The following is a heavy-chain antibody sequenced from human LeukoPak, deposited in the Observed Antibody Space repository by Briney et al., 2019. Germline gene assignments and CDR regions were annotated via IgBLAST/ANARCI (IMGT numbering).Heavy chain of an antibody. CDR2: LYYSRST. D-gene: IGHD6-13*01. Sequence: SETLSLTCTVSGVSICSYYWSWLRQPPGKGLEWSGYLYYSRSTNYNPSLKSRVTISVDTSKNQFSLKLSSVTAADTAVYYCARRIAAAGTGNWFDPWGQGTLVSVFS. CDR1: GVSICSYY. J-gene: IGHJ5*02. CDR3: ARRIAAAGTGNWFDP. V-gene: IGHV4-59*01.